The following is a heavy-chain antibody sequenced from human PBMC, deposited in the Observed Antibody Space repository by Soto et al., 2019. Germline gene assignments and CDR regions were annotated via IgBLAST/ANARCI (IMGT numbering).Heavy chain of an antibody. D-gene: IGHD3-3*01. J-gene: IGHJ4*02. Sequence: EEQLVESGGGLVQPGGSLTLSCAASGFTFSDYYMEWVRQAPGKGLEWVARSRNKAKSYTTDYAASVKGRFNISRDLSKNSLYLQMNNLKTEDTAAYYCSRLEGGWGQGTRVTVSS. CDR3: SRLEGG. CDR2: SRNKAKSYTT. CDR1: GFTFSDYY. V-gene: IGHV3-72*01.